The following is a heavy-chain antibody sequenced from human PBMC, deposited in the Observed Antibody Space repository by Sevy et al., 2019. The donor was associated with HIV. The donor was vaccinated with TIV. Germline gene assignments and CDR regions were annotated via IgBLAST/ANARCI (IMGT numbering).Heavy chain of an antibody. CDR1: GFTVSSNY. J-gene: IGHJ3*02. CDR2: IFSGGGT. V-gene: IGHV3-53*01. D-gene: IGHD3-22*01. Sequence: GGSLRLSCAASGFTVSSNYMSWVRQAPGKGLEWVSIIFSGGGTYYADSVQGRLTISRDNSKYMVYLQIISMRAEDTAVFYCARGATVYSGSSGRVLSVLGAFDIWGRGTMVTVSS. CDR3: ARGATVYSGSSGRVLSVLGAFDI.